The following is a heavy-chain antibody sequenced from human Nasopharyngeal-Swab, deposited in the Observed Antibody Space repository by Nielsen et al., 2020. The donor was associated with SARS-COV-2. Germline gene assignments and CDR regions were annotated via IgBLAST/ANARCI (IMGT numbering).Heavy chain of an antibody. V-gene: IGHV1-8*01. Sequence: WVRQAPGQGLEWMGWMNPNSGNTGYAQKFQGRVTMTRNTSISTAYMELSSLRSEDTAVYYCARGHRGYSGYDYYYYMDVWGKGTTDTVSS. D-gene: IGHD5-12*01. CDR2: MNPNSGNT. CDR3: ARGHRGYSGYDYYYYMDV. J-gene: IGHJ6*03.